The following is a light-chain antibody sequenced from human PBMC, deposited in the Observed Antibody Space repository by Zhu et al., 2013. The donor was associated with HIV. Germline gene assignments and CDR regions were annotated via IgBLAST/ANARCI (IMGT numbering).Light chain of an antibody. CDR1: QRLVHTDGSTY. Sequence: DVVMTQSPLSLPVTLGQPASISCRSNQRLVHTDGSTYLSWFQQRPGQSPRRLIYKVSNRDSGVPDRFSGSGSGTDFTLKISRVEAEDVGIYFCMQGSHWPWTFGQGTKVEIK. V-gene: IGKV2-30*02. CDR2: KVS. CDR3: MQGSHWPWT. J-gene: IGKJ1*01.